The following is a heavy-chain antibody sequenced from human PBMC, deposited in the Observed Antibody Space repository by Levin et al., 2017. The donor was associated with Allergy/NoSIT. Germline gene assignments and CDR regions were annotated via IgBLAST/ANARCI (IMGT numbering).Heavy chain of an antibody. CDR2: IYYSGST. CDR1: GGSISSYY. V-gene: IGHV4-59*01. J-gene: IGHJ4*02. D-gene: IGHD2-21*01. CDR3: ARALWSSRGLFDY. Sequence: PGGSLRLSCTVSGGSISSYYWSWIRQPPGKGLEWIGYIYYSGSTNYNPSLKSRVTISVDTSKNQFSLKLSSVTAADTAVYYCARALWSSRGLFDYWGQGTLVTVSS.